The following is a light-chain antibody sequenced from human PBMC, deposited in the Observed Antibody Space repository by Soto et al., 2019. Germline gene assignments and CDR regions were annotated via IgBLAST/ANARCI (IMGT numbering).Light chain of an antibody. CDR3: SSYTTGYFYV. V-gene: IGLV2-14*01. J-gene: IGLJ1*01. CDR1: GRDIGAYDY. CDR2: GVK. Sequence: QSVLTQPASVSGSPGQSITISCTGSGRDIGAYDYVSWYQQHPGKAPKLLIYGVKNRPSGVSYRFSASQSAFTASLTISGLQAEDEAHYYCSSYTTGYFYVFGPGTKVTVL.